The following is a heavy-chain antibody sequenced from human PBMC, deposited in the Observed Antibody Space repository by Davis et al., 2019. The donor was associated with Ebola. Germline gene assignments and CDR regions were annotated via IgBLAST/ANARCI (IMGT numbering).Heavy chain of an antibody. CDR3: ARDQGSVDYYYYGMDV. Sequence: SVKVSCKASVYTFTSYGISWLRQAPGQGLEWMGWISAYNGNTNYAQKLQGRVTMTTDTSTSTAYMGLRSLRSDDTAVYYCARDQGSVDYYYYGMDVWGQGTTVTVSS. CDR1: VYTFTSYG. V-gene: IGHV1-18*01. J-gene: IGHJ6*02. CDR2: ISAYNGNT.